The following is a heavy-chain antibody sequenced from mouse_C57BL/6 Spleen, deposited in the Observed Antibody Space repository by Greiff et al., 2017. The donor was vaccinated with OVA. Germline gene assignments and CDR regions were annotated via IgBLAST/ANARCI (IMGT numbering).Heavy chain of an antibody. Sequence: VQLQQSGPELVKPGASVKISCKASGYSFTGYYMNWVKQSPEKSLEWIGEINPSTSGTTYNQKFKAKATLTVDKSSSTAYMQLKSLTSEDSAVYYCARDGYGSSYGGGFAYWGQGTLVTVSA. D-gene: IGHD1-1*01. J-gene: IGHJ3*01. CDR3: ARDGYGSSYGGGFAY. V-gene: IGHV1-42*01. CDR2: INPSTSGT. CDR1: GYSFTGYY.